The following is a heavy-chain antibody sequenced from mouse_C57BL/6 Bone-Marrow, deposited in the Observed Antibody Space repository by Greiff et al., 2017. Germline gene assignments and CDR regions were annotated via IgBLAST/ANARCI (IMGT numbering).Heavy chain of an antibody. J-gene: IGHJ2*01. CDR1: GYTFTSYW. CDR2: INPSSGYT. V-gene: IGHV1-7*01. CDR3: ARSPRQLRLLVGYFDY. Sequence: VKLMESGAELAKPGASVKLSCKASGYTFTSYWMHWVKQRPGQGLEWIGYINPSSGYTKYNQKFKDKATLTADKSSSTAYMQLSSLTYEDSAVYYDARSPRQLRLLVGYFDYWGQGTTLTVSS. D-gene: IGHD3-2*02.